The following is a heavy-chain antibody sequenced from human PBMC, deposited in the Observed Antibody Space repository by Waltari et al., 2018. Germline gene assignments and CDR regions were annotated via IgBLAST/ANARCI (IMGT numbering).Heavy chain of an antibody. J-gene: IGHJ4*02. CDR1: GYIFTNYA. CDR3: ARGIQLWGRGSWYFDN. Sequence: QVQLVQSGSELKKPGASVKVSCKASGYIFTNYAMNWVRQAPGQGLEWMGWNNTKTVNPTYAQGFRGRFVFSLDTSVSTASLKISSLKAEDTAVDDCARGIQLWGRGSWYFDNWGQGTLVTVSS. V-gene: IGHV7-4-1*02. D-gene: IGHD3-16*01. CDR2: NNTKTVNP.